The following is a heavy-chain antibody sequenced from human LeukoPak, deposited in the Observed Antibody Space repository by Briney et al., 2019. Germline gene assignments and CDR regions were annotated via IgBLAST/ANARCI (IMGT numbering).Heavy chain of an antibody. CDR1: GGSFSGYY. Sequence: SETLSLTCAVYGGSFSGYYWSWIRQPPGKGLEWIGYIYYSGSTYYNPSLKSRVTISVDTSKNQFSLKLSSVTAADTAVYYCARDRREWTTGRYYYYYGMDVWGQGTTVTVSS. J-gene: IGHJ6*02. CDR2: IYYSGST. V-gene: IGHV4-34*09. D-gene: IGHD4-17*01. CDR3: ARDRREWTTGRYYYYYGMDV.